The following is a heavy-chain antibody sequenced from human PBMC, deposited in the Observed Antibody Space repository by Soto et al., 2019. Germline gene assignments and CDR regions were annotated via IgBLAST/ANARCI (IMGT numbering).Heavy chain of an antibody. D-gene: IGHD2-21*02. Sequence: QVQLVQSGTEVKRPGASVKVSCKASGYTFTSYSIIWVRQAPGQGLEWMGWISAYDGNTDYAQKLQGRVTMTTDTSTTTAYMELRSLRSDDTAVYYCARYCGGDCYTDWGQGTLVTVSS. CDR3: ARYCGGDCYTD. CDR1: GYTFTSYS. V-gene: IGHV1-18*01. CDR2: ISAYDGNT. J-gene: IGHJ4*02.